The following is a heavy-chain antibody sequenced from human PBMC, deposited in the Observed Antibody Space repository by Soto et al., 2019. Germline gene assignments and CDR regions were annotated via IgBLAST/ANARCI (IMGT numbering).Heavy chain of an antibody. V-gene: IGHV1-69*13. CDR3: AKVRYSSPMGYYYGMDV. Sequence: GASVKVSCKASRFAFSKFIVTWVRQAPGLGLEWVGGIIPIFGTANYAQKFQGRVTITADESTSTSYMEVNNLRSEDTAVYYCAKVRYSSPMGYYYGMDVWGQGTTVTVSS. J-gene: IGHJ6*02. CDR2: IIPIFGTA. D-gene: IGHD6-19*01. CDR1: RFAFSKFI.